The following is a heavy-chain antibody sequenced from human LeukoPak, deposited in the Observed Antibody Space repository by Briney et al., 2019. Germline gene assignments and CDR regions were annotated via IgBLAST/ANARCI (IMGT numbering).Heavy chain of an antibody. Sequence: GGSLRLSCAASGFPFSSYWMTWVRQAPGKGLEWVANIKQDGSEKYYVDSVKGRFTISRDNAKNSLYLEMNSLRAEDTAVYYCARDATRITIHNWFDPWGQGTLVTVSS. CDR2: IKQDGSEK. J-gene: IGHJ5*02. CDR1: GFPFSSYW. D-gene: IGHD3-10*01. V-gene: IGHV3-7*01. CDR3: ARDATRITIHNWFDP.